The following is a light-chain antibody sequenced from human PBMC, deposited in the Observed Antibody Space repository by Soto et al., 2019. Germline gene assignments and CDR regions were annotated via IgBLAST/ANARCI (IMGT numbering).Light chain of an antibody. CDR3: SSYTSSSRYI. V-gene: IGLV2-18*02. CDR2: EVT. Sequence: QSALTQPPSVSGSPGQSVTISCTGTSSDVGRCDRVSWYQQSPGTAPKLIIYEVTNRPSGVPDRFSGSKSGNTASLTISGLQAEDEADFYCSSYTSSSRYIFGTGTKVTVL. CDR1: SSDVGRCDR. J-gene: IGLJ1*01.